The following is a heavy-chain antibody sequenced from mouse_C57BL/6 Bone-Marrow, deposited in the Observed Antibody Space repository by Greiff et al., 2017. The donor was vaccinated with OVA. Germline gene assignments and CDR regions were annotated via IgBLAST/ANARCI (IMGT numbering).Heavy chain of an antibody. V-gene: IGHV1-64*01. Sequence: VQLQQPGAELVKPGASVKLSCKASGYTFTSYWMHWVKQRPGQGLEWIGMIHPNSGSTNYNEKFKSKATLTVDKSSSTAYMQLSSLTSEDSAVYYCARWIYGSSYYAMDYWGQGTSVTVSS. CDR1: GYTFTSYW. CDR2: IHPNSGST. CDR3: ARWIYGSSYYAMDY. D-gene: IGHD1-1*01. J-gene: IGHJ4*01.